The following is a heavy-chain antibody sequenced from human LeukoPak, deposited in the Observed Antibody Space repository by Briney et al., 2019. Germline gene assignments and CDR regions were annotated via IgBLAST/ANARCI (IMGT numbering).Heavy chain of an antibody. D-gene: IGHD5-24*01. CDR1: NGSISSDTYF. CDR2: FYTSGST. CDR3: ARGRDGYNFLNRGEYYYFDY. J-gene: IGHJ4*02. V-gene: IGHV4-61*02. Sequence: SETLSLTCTVSNGSISSDTYFWSWIRQPAGKGLEWIGRFYTSGSTNYNPSLKSRVTISVDTSKNQFSLKLNSVTAADTAVYYCARGRDGYNFLNRGEYYYFDYWGQGTLVTVSS.